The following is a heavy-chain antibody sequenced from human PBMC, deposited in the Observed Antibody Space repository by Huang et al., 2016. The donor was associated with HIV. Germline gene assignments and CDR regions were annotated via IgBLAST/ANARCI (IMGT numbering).Heavy chain of an antibody. CDR1: GGSISSYY. J-gene: IGHJ5*02. V-gene: IGHV4-59*01. D-gene: IGHD7-27*01. Sequence: QVQLQESGPGLVKPSETLSLTCTVSGGSISSYYWSWIRQPPGKGLEGIGYMYYSGSTNDNPSLKSRVTISVDTSKNQFSLKLSSVTAADTAVYYCARSHSIHWGFNWFDPWGQGTLVTVSS. CDR2: MYYSGST. CDR3: ARSHSIHWGFNWFDP.